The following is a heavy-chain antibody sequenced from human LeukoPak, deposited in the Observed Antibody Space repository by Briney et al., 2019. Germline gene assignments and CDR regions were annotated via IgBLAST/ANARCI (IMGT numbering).Heavy chain of an antibody. Sequence: GGSLRLSCAASGFTFNSYSMNWVRQAPGKGLEWVSSISSSSSYIYYADSVKGRFTISRDNAKNSLYLQMNSLRAEDTAVYYCASMYSSGWYSDYWGQGTLVTVSS. J-gene: IGHJ4*02. CDR3: ASMYSSGWYSDY. D-gene: IGHD6-19*01. V-gene: IGHV3-21*01. CDR1: GFTFNSYS. CDR2: ISSSSSYI.